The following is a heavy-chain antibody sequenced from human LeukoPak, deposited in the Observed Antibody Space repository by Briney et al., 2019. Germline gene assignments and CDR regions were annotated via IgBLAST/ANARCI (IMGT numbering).Heavy chain of an antibody. Sequence: PGGSLRLSCAASGFTFSSYAMSWVRQAPGKGLEWVSVISGSGGSTYYADSVKGRFTISRDNSKNTLYLQMDSLRAEDTAVYYCAKDLMYQLPYYSYGMDVWGQGTTVTVSS. CDR3: AKDLMYQLPYYSYGMDV. CDR2: ISGSGGST. CDR1: GFTFSSYA. J-gene: IGHJ6*02. D-gene: IGHD2-2*01. V-gene: IGHV3-23*01.